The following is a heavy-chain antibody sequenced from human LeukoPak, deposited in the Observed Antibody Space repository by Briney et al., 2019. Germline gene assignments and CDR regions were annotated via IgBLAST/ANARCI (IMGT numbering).Heavy chain of an antibody. CDR2: INHSGST. Sequence: SETLSLTCAVYGGSFSGYYWSWIRQPPGKGLEWIGEINHSGSTNYNPSLKSRVTISVDTSKNQFSLKLSSVTAGDTAVYYCARGLRWRDLQYYFDYWGQGTLVTVSS. D-gene: IGHD2-21*01. J-gene: IGHJ4*02. V-gene: IGHV4-34*01. CDR3: ARGLRWRDLQYYFDY. CDR1: GGSFSGYY.